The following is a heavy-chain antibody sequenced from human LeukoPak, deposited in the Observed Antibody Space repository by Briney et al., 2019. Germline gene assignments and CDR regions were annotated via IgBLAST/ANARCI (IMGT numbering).Heavy chain of an antibody. CDR1: GFTVSANH. Sequence: GGSLRLSCAASGFTVSANHMNWVRQAPGKGLEWVAVISYDGSNKYYADSVKGRFTISRDNSKNTLYLQMNSLRAEDTAVYYCARDRTTMVRGGSTFDYWGQGTLVTVSS. V-gene: IGHV3-30-3*01. J-gene: IGHJ4*02. CDR3: ARDRTTMVRGGSTFDY. D-gene: IGHD3-10*01. CDR2: ISYDGSNK.